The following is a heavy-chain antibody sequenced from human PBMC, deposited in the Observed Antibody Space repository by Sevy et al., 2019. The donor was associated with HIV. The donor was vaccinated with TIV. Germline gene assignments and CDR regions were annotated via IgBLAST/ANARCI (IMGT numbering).Heavy chain of an antibody. CDR2: ISSSSSYI. V-gene: IGHV3-21*04. CDR3: AKDVNILTGYRFDY. Sequence: GGSLRLSCAASGFTFSSYSMNWVRQAPGKGLEWVSSISSSSSYIYYADSVKGRFTISRDNAKNTLYLQMNSLRAEDTAVYYCAKDVNILTGYRFDYWGQGTLVTVSS. J-gene: IGHJ4*02. D-gene: IGHD3-9*01. CDR1: GFTFSSYS.